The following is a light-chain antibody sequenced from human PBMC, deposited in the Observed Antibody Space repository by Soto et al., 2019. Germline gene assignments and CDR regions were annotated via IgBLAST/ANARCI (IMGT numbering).Light chain of an antibody. V-gene: IGLV2-14*03. CDR3: GSYTSDNTLV. J-gene: IGLJ2*01. CDR2: DVS. Sequence: QSALTQPASVSGSPGQSITISCTGTSSDIGSYNYVSWYQQHPGEVPRLMIYDVSNRPSGVSNRFSGSKSGNTASLTISGLQAEDEADYYCGSYTSDNTLVFGGWTKLTVL. CDR1: SSDIGSYNY.